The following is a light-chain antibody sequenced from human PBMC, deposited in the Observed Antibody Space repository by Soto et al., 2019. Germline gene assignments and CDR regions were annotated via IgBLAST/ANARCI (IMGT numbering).Light chain of an antibody. J-gene: IGKJ3*01. Sequence: EIVLTQSPGTLSLSPGERATLSCSASQNVNSNYLAWYQQKPGQAPSLLIYGASSRATGIPDTFSASGSGTDFTLTINTLEPEDFAVYYCQQYGGSPPTFGPGTKVDIK. V-gene: IGKV3-20*01. CDR3: QQYGGSPPT. CDR2: GAS. CDR1: QNVNSNY.